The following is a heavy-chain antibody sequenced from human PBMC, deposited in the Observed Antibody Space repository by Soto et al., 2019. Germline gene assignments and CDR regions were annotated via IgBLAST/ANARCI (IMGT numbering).Heavy chain of an antibody. CDR3: ARDRPPGSLYGMDA. D-gene: IGHD6-6*01. V-gene: IGHV1-18*01. CDR1: GYIFTTYG. J-gene: IGHJ6*02. Sequence: QIQLVQSGGEVEIPGASVTVSCEASGYIFTTYGLSWVRQTPAHGLEWMGWISADSGYTQYAQFLQGRVTMTRDTSTNTGYMQLRDLTSDDTGIYYCARDRPPGSLYGMDAWGQGTAVTVFS. CDR2: ISADSGYT.